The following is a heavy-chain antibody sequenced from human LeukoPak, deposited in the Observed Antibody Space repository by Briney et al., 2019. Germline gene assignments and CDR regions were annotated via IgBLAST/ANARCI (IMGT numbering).Heavy chain of an antibody. CDR3: AANPWLRDAFDI. CDR2: INPNSGGT. J-gene: IGHJ3*02. D-gene: IGHD5-18*01. V-gene: IGHV1-2*02. Sequence: ASVKVSCKASGYTFTGYYMHWVRQAPGQGLEWMGWINPNSGGTNYAQKFQGRVTMTRDTSISTAYMELSSLRSEDTAVYYCAANPWLRDAFDIWGQGTMVTVSS. CDR1: GYTFTGYY.